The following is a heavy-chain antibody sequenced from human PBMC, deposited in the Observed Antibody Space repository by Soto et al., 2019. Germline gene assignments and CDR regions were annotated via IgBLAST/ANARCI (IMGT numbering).Heavy chain of an antibody. Sequence: QVQLVQSGAEVKKPGSSVKVSCKASGGTFSSYAIRWVRQAPGQGLEWMGGIIPILGTANYAQKFKGRVTITADETTSTADMELSSLRSEDTAVYYCASQRHAAAGNDYWGQGTLVTVSS. J-gene: IGHJ4*02. CDR3: ASQRHAAAGNDY. CDR1: GGTFSSYA. V-gene: IGHV1-69*01. CDR2: IIPILGTA. D-gene: IGHD6-13*01.